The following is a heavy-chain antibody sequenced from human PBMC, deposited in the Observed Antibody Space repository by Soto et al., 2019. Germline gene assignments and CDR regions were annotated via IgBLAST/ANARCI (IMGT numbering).Heavy chain of an antibody. CDR2: ISYDGSNT. J-gene: IGHJ4*02. D-gene: IGHD1-26*01. V-gene: IGHV3-30*18. CDR1: GFTFSVYA. Sequence: PGGSLRLSCAASGFTFSVYAMSWVRQAPGKGLEWVAIISYDGSNTYYADSVKGRFTISRDNSKNTLYLQMNSLRAEDTSVYYCAKEGGLSGSYYISSSYYFDYWGQGTLVTVSS. CDR3: AKEGGLSGSYYISSSYYFDY.